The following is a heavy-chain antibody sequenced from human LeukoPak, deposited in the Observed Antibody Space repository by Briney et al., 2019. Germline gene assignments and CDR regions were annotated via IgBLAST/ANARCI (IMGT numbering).Heavy chain of an antibody. CDR3: ASPYCSGGSCYSGDYYYMDV. CDR2: IIPIFGTA. CDR1: GGTLSNYA. D-gene: IGHD2-15*01. J-gene: IGHJ6*03. Sequence: SVKVSCKASGGTLSNYAISWVRQAPGQGLEWMGGIIPIFGTANYAQKFQGRVTMTRDMSTSTVYMELSSLRSEDTAVYYCASPYCSGGSCYSGDYYYMDVWGKGTTVTVSS. V-gene: IGHV1-69*05.